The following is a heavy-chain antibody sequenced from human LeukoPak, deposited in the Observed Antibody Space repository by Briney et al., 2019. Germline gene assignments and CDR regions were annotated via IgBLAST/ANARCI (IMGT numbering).Heavy chain of an antibody. CDR1: GDSVSSYY. CDR3: ARVVDGY. J-gene: IGHJ4*02. Sequence: PSETLSLTCTVSGDSVSSYYWSWIRQPPGKGLEWIGYIYYSGNTKYNPSLNSRVTISVDTSKNQFSLKLSSVTAADTAVYYCARVVDGYWGQGILVTVSS. D-gene: IGHD5-24*01. CDR2: IYYSGNT. V-gene: IGHV4-59*02.